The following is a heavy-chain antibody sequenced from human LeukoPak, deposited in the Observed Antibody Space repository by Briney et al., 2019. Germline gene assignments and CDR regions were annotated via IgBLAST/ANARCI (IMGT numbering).Heavy chain of an antibody. D-gene: IGHD6-19*01. V-gene: IGHV3-21*01. CDR2: ISSSSSYI. CDR3: ARDSSQIAVADYFDY. Sequence: GGSLRLSCAASGFTFSSYSMNWVRQAPGKGLEWVSSISSSSSYIYYADSVKGRFTISRDNAKNSLYLQMNSLRAEDTAVYYCARDSSQIAVADYFDYWGQGILVSVSS. CDR1: GFTFSSYS. J-gene: IGHJ4*02.